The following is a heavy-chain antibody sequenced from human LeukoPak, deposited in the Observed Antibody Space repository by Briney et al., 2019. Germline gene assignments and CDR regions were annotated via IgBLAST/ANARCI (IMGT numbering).Heavy chain of an antibody. CDR3: AKDVGKWESLHSFDY. D-gene: IGHD1-26*01. CDR1: GFTLSTNA. CDR2: ISGSGAST. V-gene: IGHV3-23*01. J-gene: IGHJ4*02. Sequence: GGSLRLSCLTSGFTLSTNAMSWVRQAPGKGLEWISGISGSGASTYYADSVKGRLTISRDDSRNTLYLQMNSLRGDDTAVYYCAKDVGKWESLHSFDYWGQGTLVTVSS.